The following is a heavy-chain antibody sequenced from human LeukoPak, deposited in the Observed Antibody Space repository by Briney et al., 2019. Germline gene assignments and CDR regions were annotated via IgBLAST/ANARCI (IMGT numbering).Heavy chain of an antibody. CDR1: GYTFTSYG. J-gene: IGHJ5*02. V-gene: IGHV1-18*01. CDR3: ARDNCSGGSCSWGYNWFDP. CDR2: ISAHNGNT. D-gene: IGHD2-15*01. Sequence: ASVKVSCKASGYTFTSYGISWVRQAPGQGLEWMGWISAHNGNTNYAQKLQGRVTMTTDTSTSTAYMELRSLRSDDTAVYYCARDNCSGGSCSWGYNWFDPWGQGTLVTVSS.